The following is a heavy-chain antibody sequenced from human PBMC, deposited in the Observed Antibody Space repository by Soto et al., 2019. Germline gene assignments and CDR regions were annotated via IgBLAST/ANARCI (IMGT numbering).Heavy chain of an antibody. CDR1: GFTFSDYY. CDR2: ISSSSSYT. CDR3: ARNYYYDSSGYYYFDY. J-gene: IGHJ4*02. Sequence: VQLVESGGGLVQPGGSLRLSCAASGFTFSDYYMSWIRQAPGKGLEWVSYISSSSSYTNYADSVKGRFTISRDNAKNSLYLQMNSLRAEDTAVYYCARNYYYDSSGYYYFDYWGQGTLVTVSS. V-gene: IGHV3-11*06. D-gene: IGHD3-22*01.